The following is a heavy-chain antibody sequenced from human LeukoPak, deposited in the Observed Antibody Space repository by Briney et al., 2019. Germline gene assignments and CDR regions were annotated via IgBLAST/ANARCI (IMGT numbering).Heavy chain of an antibody. CDR3: ARYYDSTGRAPGGIDI. D-gene: IGHD3-22*01. V-gene: IGHV3-74*01. Sequence: GGSLRLSCAASGFTFSIYWMHWVRQAPGKGLVWVSRINSDGSSTSYADSVKGRFTISRDNAKNTLYLQMNSLRAEDTAVCYCARYYDSTGRAPGGIDIWGQGTMVTVSS. CDR2: INSDGSST. J-gene: IGHJ3*02. CDR1: GFTFSIYW.